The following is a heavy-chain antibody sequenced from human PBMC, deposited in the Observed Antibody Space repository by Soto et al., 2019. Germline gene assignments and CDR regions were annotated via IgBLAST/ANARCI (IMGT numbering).Heavy chain of an antibody. J-gene: IGHJ4*02. Sequence: QVQLVQSGAEVKKPGASVKVSCKASGYTFTSYAMHWVRQAPGQGLEWMGWINAGNGNTKYSQKFQGRVTITRDTSASTAYMELSSLRSEDTAVYYCARRAVVVDYWGQGTLVTVSS. CDR2: INAGNGNT. CDR3: ARRAVVVDY. CDR1: GYTFTSYA. D-gene: IGHD2-15*01. V-gene: IGHV1-3*01.